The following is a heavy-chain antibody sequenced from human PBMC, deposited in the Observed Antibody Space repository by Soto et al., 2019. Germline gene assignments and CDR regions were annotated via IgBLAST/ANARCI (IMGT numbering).Heavy chain of an antibody. CDR2: ISYDGSDK. Sequence: QVQLVESGGGVVQPGRSLRLSCAASGFPFTSYGMQWVREGPDKGLEWVAVISYDGSDKYYADSVKGRFTISRDNSKNTLYLQMNSLSPEDTALYYCVGGQYYFDYLGQGTLVIVSS. CDR3: VGGQYYFDY. J-gene: IGHJ4*02. V-gene: IGHV3-30*03. CDR1: GFPFTSYG. D-gene: IGHD3-10*01.